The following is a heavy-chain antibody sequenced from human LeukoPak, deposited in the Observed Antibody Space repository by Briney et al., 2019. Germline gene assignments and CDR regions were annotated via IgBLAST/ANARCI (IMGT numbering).Heavy chain of an antibody. CDR1: GHTFTSYA. D-gene: IGHD2/OR15-2a*01. V-gene: IGHV1-3*01. CDR2: INAGNGNT. Sequence: ASVKVSCKASGHTFTSYAMHWVRQAPGQRLEWMGWINAGNGNTKYSQKFQGRVTITRDTSASTAYMGLSSLRSEDTAVYYCARDHHRPLREYSTPYWFDPWGQGTLVTVSS. CDR3: ARDHHRPLREYSTPYWFDP. J-gene: IGHJ5*02.